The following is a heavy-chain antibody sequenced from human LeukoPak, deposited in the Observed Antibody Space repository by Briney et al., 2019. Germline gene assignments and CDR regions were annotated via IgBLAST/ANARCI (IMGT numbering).Heavy chain of an antibody. J-gene: IGHJ4*02. D-gene: IGHD4-11*01. CDR1: GFTFSSYS. CDR2: ISSSSSTI. Sequence: GSLRLSCAASGFTFSSYSMNWVRQAPGKGLEWVSYISSSSSTIYYADSVKGRFTISRDNAKNSLYLQMNSLRAEDTAVYYCARGVGSEVTTFPWGQGTLVTVSS. V-gene: IGHV3-48*01. CDR3: ARGVGSEVTTFP.